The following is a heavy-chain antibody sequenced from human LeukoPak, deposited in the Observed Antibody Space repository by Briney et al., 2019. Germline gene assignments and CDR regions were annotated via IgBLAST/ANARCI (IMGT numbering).Heavy chain of an antibody. Sequence: PSEALCLTCTVSDGSISNYYWSWIRQPPGKGLEWIGYIYSSGITTYHPSLRSRLTISVDTSKNQFSLRLSSVTAADTAVYYCAKLSGGRVDPWSQGTLVTVSS. CDR3: AKLSGGRVDP. J-gene: IGHJ5*02. CDR2: IYSSGIT. V-gene: IGHV4-59*08. D-gene: IGHD6-25*01. CDR1: DGSISNYY.